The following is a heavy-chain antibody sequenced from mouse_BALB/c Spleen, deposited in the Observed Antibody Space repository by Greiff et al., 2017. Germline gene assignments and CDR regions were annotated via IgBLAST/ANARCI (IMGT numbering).Heavy chain of an antibody. J-gene: IGHJ2*01. CDR2: ISNGGGST. Sequence: EVQRVESGGGLVQPGGSLKLSCAASGFTFSSYTMSWVRQTPEKRLEWVAYISNGGGSTYYPDTVKGRFTISRDNAKNTLYLQMSSLKSEDTAMYYCARQGLYYFDYWGQGTTLTVSS. V-gene: IGHV5-12-2*01. CDR3: ARQGLYYFDY. CDR1: GFTFSSYT. D-gene: IGHD3-2*02.